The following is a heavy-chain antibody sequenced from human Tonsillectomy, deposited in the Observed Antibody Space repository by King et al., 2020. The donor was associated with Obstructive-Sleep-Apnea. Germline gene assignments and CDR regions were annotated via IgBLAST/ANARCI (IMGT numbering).Heavy chain of an antibody. Sequence: QLQESGPGLVKPSGTLSLTCAVSGGAISSSNWWSWVRQPPGKGLEWIGEIFSSGTTNYNPSLKSRVTISVDKSKNQFSLKLSSVTAADTAVYYCARDSSGYSYEDYWGQGTLVTVSS. CDR2: IFSSGTT. V-gene: IGHV4-4*02. J-gene: IGHJ4*02. D-gene: IGHD5-18*01. CDR3: ARDSSGYSYEDY. CDR1: GGAISSSNW.